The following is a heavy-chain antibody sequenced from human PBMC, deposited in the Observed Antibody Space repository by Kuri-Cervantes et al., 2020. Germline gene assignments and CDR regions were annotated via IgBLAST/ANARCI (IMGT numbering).Heavy chain of an antibody. J-gene: IGHJ4*02. CDR1: GFIFRTYG. D-gene: IGHD6-19*01. CDR2: VWYHGSNQ. Sequence: GESLKISCAASGFIFRTYGMHWVRQAPGRGQEWVAVVWYHGSNQYYADSMKGRFTISRDNSKNTLYLQTNSLRADETAVYYCAKAHRSSGQLFDYWGQGTLVTVSS. CDR3: AKAHRSSGQLFDY. V-gene: IGHV3-30*02.